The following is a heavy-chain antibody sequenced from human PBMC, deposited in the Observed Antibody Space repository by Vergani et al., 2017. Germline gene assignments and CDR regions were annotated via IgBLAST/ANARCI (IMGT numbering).Heavy chain of an antibody. V-gene: IGHV3-21*01. D-gene: IGHD5-18*01. Sequence: EVQLVESGGGLVKPGGSLRLSCAASGFTFSSYSMNWVRQAPGKGLEWVSSISSSSSYIYYADSVKGRFTISRDNAKNSLYLQMNSLRAEDTAVYYCAIDSVDTAMGDFDYWGQGTLVTVSS. J-gene: IGHJ4*02. CDR2: ISSSSSYI. CDR1: GFTFSSYS. CDR3: AIDSVDTAMGDFDY.